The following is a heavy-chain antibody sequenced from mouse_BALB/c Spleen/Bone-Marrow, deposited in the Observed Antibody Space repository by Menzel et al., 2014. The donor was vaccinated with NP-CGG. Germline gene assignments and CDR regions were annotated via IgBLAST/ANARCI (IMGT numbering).Heavy chain of an antibody. CDR1: GFTFSNYG. CDR3: ARLTPDYAMDY. J-gene: IGHJ4*01. D-gene: IGHD1-3*01. CDR2: IRSGGSYT. V-gene: IGHV5-6*01. Sequence: EVKLMESGGDLVKPGGSLKLSCAASGFTFSNYGMSWVRQTPDKRLEWVATIRSGGSYTYFPDSVKGRFTISRDNAKNTLYLQMNSLKSEDAAMYYCARLTPDYAMDYWGQGTSVTVSS.